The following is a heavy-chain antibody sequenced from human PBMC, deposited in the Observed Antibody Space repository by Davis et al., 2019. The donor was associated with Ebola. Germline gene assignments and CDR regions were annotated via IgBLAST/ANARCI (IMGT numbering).Heavy chain of an antibody. CDR2: ISSSSSTI. CDR3: ARDRDNYGWGTYFDY. J-gene: IGHJ4*02. Sequence: GESLKISCAASGFTFSSYSMNWVRQAPGKGLEWVSYISSSSSTIYYADSVKGRFTISRDNAKNSLYLQMNSLRDEDTAVYYCARDRDNYGWGTYFDYWGQGTPVTVSS. V-gene: IGHV3-48*02. D-gene: IGHD3-10*01. CDR1: GFTFSSYS.